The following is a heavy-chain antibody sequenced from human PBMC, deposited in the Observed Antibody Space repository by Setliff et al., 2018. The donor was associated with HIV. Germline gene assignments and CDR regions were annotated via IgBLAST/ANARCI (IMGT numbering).Heavy chain of an antibody. D-gene: IGHD2-15*01. J-gene: IGHJ4*02. Sequence: GSSVNVSCQTSGHTFNSFYLHWVRQAPGQGLEGMAMINPSGCNTDHYSQRFQGRLTMTRDTSTGTVYLELSSLTSEDSAVYYCARSPYCTGGSCNSRRSIDSWGQGALVTVSS. CDR3: ARSPYCTGGSCNSRRSIDS. CDR1: GHTFNSFY. V-gene: IGHV1-46*02. CDR2: INPSGCNT.